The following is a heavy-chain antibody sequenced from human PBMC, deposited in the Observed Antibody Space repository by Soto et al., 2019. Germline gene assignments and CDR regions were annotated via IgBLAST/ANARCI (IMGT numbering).Heavy chain of an antibody. V-gene: IGHV5-51*01. CDR2: IYPGDSDT. CDR1: GYTFTNYW. CDR3: ARHEVGSGSYSYYYYAMDV. J-gene: IGHJ6*02. D-gene: IGHD3-10*01. Sequence: GESLKISCKGSGYTFTNYWIGWVRQMPGKGLEYMGIIYPGDSDTRYSPSFQGQVTISVDKSISTAFLQWSSLKASDTAMFYCARHEVGSGSYSYYYYAMDVWGQGTTVTVSS.